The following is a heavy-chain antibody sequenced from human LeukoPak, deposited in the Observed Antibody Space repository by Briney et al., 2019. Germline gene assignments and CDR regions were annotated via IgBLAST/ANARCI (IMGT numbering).Heavy chain of an antibody. CDR1: GFTFSSYA. CDR2: ISYDGSNK. D-gene: IGHD1-26*01. V-gene: IGHV3-30*18. Sequence: PGGSLRLSCAASGFTFSSYAMSWVRQAPGKGLEWVAVISYDGSNKYYADSVKGRFTISRDNSKNTLYLQMNSLRAEDTAVYYCAKDRGASTGFDYWGQGTLVTVSS. J-gene: IGHJ4*02. CDR3: AKDRGASTGFDY.